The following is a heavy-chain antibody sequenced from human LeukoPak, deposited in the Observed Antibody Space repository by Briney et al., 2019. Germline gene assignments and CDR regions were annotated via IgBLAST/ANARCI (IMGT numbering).Heavy chain of an antibody. V-gene: IGHV4-59*01. CDR1: GASISSYN. Sequence: SEPLSLTCPASGASISSYNWTWIRKPPGKGLEWIGYIYYNGSPNYNPSPKSRVTMSLDTSENQFSLKLTSVTAADTAVYYCARCRGYSSSWARTFDIWGQGTMVTVSS. CDR2: IYYNGSP. D-gene: IGHD6-13*01. J-gene: IGHJ3*02. CDR3: ARCRGYSSSWARTFDI.